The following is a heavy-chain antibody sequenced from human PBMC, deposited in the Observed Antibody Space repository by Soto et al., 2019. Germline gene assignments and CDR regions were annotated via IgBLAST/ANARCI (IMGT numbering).Heavy chain of an antibody. J-gene: IGHJ3*02. D-gene: IGHD3-22*01. CDR2: INPNSGGT. V-gene: IGHV1-2*04. CDR1: GYTFTGYY. CDR3: ARGSGEGNYYDSSGCKNAFDI. Sequence: ASVKVSCKASGYTFTGYYMHWVRQAPGQGLEWMGWINPNSGGTNYAQKFQGWVTMTRDTSISTAYMELSRLRSDDTAVYYCARGSGEGNYYDSSGCKNAFDIWGQGTMVTVSS.